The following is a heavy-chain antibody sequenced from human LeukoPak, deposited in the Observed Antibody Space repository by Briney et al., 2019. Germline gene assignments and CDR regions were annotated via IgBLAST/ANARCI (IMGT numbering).Heavy chain of an antibody. Sequence: ASVKVSCKASGYTFTRYGISWLRQAPGQGLEWMGWISAYNGNTNYAQKLQGRVTMTTDTSTSTAYMELRSLRSDDTAVYYCARKVGYGGNSGYFDYWGQGTLVTVSS. D-gene: IGHD4-23*01. CDR1: GYTFTRYG. J-gene: IGHJ4*02. CDR3: ARKVGYGGNSGYFDY. CDR2: ISAYNGNT. V-gene: IGHV1-18*01.